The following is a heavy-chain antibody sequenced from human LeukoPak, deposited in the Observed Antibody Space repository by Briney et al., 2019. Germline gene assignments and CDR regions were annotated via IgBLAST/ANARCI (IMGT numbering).Heavy chain of an antibody. Sequence: GGSLRLSCAASGFTFSSYGMHWVRQAPGKGLEWVAVISYDGSNKYYADSVKGRFTISRDNSKNTLYLQMDSLRAEDTAIYYCAKGQRTSSTWELDYWGQGTLVTVSS. D-gene: IGHD6-25*01. CDR2: ISYDGSNK. CDR1: GFTFSSYG. J-gene: IGHJ4*02. CDR3: AKGQRTSSTWELDY. V-gene: IGHV3-30*18.